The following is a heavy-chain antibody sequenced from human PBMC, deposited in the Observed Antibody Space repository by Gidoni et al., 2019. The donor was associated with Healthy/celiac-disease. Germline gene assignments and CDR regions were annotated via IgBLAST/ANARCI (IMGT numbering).Heavy chain of an antibody. CDR3: AQRAEFRSGMDV. J-gene: IGHJ6*02. CDR1: GGTFSSYA. V-gene: IGHV1-69*01. D-gene: IGHD3-10*01. CDR2: IIPIFGTA. Sequence: QVQLVQSGAEVKKPGSSVKVSCKASGGTFSSYAISWVRQAPGQGLEWMGGIIPIFGTANYAQKFQGRVTIPADESTSTAYMELSSLRSEDTAVYSCAQRAEFRSGMDVWGQGTTVTVSS.